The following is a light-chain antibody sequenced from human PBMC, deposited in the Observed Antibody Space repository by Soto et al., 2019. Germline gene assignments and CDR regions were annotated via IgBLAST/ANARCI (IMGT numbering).Light chain of an antibody. J-gene: IGKJ5*01. V-gene: IGKV3-15*01. Sequence: IVMTQSPATLSVSPWEGATLSCRASQSVSSNLAWYQQKPGQAPRLLIYGASTRATGIPARFSGSGSGTDFTLTISRLEPEDFAVYYCQQHGTSPITFGQGTRLEI. CDR1: QSVSSN. CDR3: QQHGTSPIT. CDR2: GAS.